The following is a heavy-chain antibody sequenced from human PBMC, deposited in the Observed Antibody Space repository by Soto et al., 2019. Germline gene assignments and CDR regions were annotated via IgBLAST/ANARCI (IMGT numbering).Heavy chain of an antibody. CDR3: ASHTKWELLPYYYYGMDV. V-gene: IGHV5-51*01. CDR2: IYPGDSDT. Sequence: PGESLKISCKGSGYSFTSYWIGWVRQMPGKGLEWMGIIYPGDSDTRYSPSFQGQVTISADKSISTAYLQWSSLKASDTAMYYCASHTKWELLPYYYYGMDVWGQGTTVTVSS. CDR1: GYSFTSYW. D-gene: IGHD1-26*01. J-gene: IGHJ6*02.